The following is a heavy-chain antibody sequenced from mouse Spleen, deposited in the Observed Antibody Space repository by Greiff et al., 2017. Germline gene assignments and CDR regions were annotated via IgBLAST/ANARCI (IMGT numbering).Heavy chain of an antibody. V-gene: IGHV2-2*01. CDR1: GFSLTSYG. CDR2: IWSGGST. J-gene: IGHJ4*01. Sequence: QVQLKESGPGLVQPSQSLSITCTVSGFSLTSYGVHWVRQSPGKGLEWLGVIWSGGSTDYNAAFISRLSISKDNSKSQVFFKMNSLQADDTAIYYCARNGDDYDSYYAMDYWGQGTSVTVSS. D-gene: IGHD2-4*01. CDR3: ARNGDDYDSYYAMDY.